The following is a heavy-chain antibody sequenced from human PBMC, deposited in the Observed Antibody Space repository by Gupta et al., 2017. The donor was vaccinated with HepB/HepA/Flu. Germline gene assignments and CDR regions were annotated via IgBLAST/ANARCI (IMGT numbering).Heavy chain of an antibody. Sequence: ESHLVESGGGLVQSGGSLRLSCAAAGLSGSGFWWGWVRQAQGKGLEWVANIKLNEREKYYVDSVKGRFTISRDNAKNSLYLQMDSLKAEDTATYYCGRNNHDIDVWGQGTTVTVSS. CDR2: IKLNEREK. V-gene: IGHV3-7*01. CDR1: GLSGSGFW. CDR3: GRNNHDIDV. J-gene: IGHJ6*02. D-gene: IGHD1-14*01.